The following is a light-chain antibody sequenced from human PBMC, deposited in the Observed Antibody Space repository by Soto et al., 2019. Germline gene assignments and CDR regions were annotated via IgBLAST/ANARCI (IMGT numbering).Light chain of an antibody. Sequence: DIVMTQSPDSLAVSLGERATINCKCSQSVLYNSNNKNYLAWYQQKPGQPPKLLIYWASTRESGVPDRFSGSGSGTDFTLTISSLQAEDVAVYYCQQHYSTPFTFGPGTKVDIK. CDR3: QQHYSTPFT. J-gene: IGKJ3*01. CDR1: QSVLYNSNNKNY. V-gene: IGKV4-1*01. CDR2: WAS.